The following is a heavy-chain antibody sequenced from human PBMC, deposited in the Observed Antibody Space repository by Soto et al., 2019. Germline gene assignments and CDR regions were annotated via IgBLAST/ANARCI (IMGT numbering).Heavy chain of an antibody. CDR1: GGSFSGYY. Sequence: QVQLQQWGAGLLKPSETLSLTCAVYGGSFSGYYWSWIRQPPGKGLEWIGEINHSGSTNYNPSLKSRVTISVDTSKHQFSLKLSSVTAADTAVYYCARSWRRHDAFDIWGQGTMVTVSS. J-gene: IGHJ3*02. CDR3: ARSWRRHDAFDI. V-gene: IGHV4-34*01. CDR2: INHSGST.